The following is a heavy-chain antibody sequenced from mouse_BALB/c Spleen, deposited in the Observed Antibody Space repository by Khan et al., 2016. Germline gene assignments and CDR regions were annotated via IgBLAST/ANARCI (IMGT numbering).Heavy chain of an antibody. D-gene: IGHD2-3*01. Sequence: EVQLLETGGGLVQPGGSRGLSCEGSGFTFSGFWMSWVRQTPGKTLEWIGDINSDGSAINYAPSIKDRFTIFRDNEKSTLYLQMSNVRAEDTAAYFCMRYDGYYWYFDVWGAGTTVTVSS. CDR1: GFTFSGFW. V-gene: IGHV11-2*02. J-gene: IGHJ1*01. CDR3: MRYDGYYWYFDV. CDR2: INSDGSAI.